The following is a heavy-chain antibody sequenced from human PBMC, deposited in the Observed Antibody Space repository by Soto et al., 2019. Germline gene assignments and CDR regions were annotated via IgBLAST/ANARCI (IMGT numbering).Heavy chain of an antibody. CDR2: INYSGST. D-gene: IGHD4-4*01. J-gene: IGHJ4*02. V-gene: IGHV4-39*01. Sequence: QLQLQESGPGLVKPSETLSLTCTVSADSISSNNYYWGWVRQPPGKGLEWIGSINYSGSTYYNPSLKSRDTVSGDTSKRHVSLKLTSVTAADTAVYYCARTTTVTTIYFDYWGQGTLVTVSS. CDR3: ARTTTVTTIYFDY. CDR1: ADSISSNNYY.